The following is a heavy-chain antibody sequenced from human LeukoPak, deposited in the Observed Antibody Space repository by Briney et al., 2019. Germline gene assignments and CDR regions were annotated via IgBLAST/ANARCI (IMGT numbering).Heavy chain of an antibody. CDR1: GFTFSSYS. D-gene: IGHD1-26*01. J-gene: IGHJ4*01. CDR2: IWCDGSTK. V-gene: IGHV3-33*01. CDR3: ARDLPSGSYSSFGN. Sequence: GGSLRLSCAASGFTFSSYSMHWVRQAPGKGLEWVAAIWCDGSTKYYADSVKGRFTISRDNSKNTLYLQMNSLRAEDTAVYYCARDLPSGSYSSFGNWGHGALVTVSS.